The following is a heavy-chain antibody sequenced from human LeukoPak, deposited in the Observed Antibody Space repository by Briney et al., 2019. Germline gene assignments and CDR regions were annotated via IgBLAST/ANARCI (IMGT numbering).Heavy chain of an antibody. J-gene: IGHJ5*02. V-gene: IGHV3-30*18. Sequence: GGSLRLSCSTSGFSFTTYGMHWVRQAPGKGLEWVAFISYDGGKRYFADSVKGRFSISRDNSKNTLYPQMNSLRAEDTAVYYCANHLPGIAAAGPYNWFDPWGQGTLVTVSS. CDR2: ISYDGGKR. CDR1: GFSFTTYG. D-gene: IGHD6-13*01. CDR3: ANHLPGIAAAGPYNWFDP.